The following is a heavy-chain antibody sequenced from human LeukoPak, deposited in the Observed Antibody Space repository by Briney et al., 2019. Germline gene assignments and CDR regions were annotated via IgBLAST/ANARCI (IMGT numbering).Heavy chain of an antibody. Sequence: ASVTVSCKASGYTFTGYYMHWARQAPGQGLEWMGWINPNSGNTGYAQKFQGRVTITRNTSISTAYMELSSLRSEDTAVYYCAVTGTTVVDAFDIWGQGTMVTVSS. V-gene: IGHV1-8*03. J-gene: IGHJ3*02. CDR2: INPNSGNT. D-gene: IGHD1-14*01. CDR1: GYTFTGYY. CDR3: AVTGTTVVDAFDI.